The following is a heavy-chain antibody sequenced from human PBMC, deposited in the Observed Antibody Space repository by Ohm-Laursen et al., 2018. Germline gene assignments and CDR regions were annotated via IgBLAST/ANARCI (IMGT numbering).Heavy chain of an antibody. CDR1: GFIFRNFG. CDR3: ARGAPFYGGFDY. V-gene: IGHV3-33*01. J-gene: IGHJ4*02. Sequence: SLRLSCAASGFIFRNFGMHWVRQAPGKGLEWVAAIWYDGSNKYYADSVKGRLTISRDNAKNSLYLQMSGLRGEDTAVYYCARGAPFYGGFDYWGQGTLVTVSS. D-gene: IGHD4-17*01. CDR2: IWYDGSNK.